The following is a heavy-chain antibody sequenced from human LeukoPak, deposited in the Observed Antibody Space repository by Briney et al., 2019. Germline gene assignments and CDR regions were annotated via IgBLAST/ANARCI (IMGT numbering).Heavy chain of an antibody. V-gene: IGHV3-23*01. CDR1: GFTFNNYA. CDR2: ISGSGGST. D-gene: IGHD4-17*01. Sequence: GGSPRLPCAASGFTFNNYAMSWVRQSPGKGLEWVSVISGSGGSTYYADSVRGRFTISRDNSKNTLSLQMTSLRDEDTALYYCAKDGLYGDYVYFDYWGQGTLVTVSS. CDR3: AKDGLYGDYVYFDY. J-gene: IGHJ4*02.